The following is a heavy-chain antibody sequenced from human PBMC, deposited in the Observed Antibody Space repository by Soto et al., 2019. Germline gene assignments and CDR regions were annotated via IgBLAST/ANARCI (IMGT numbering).Heavy chain of an antibody. V-gene: IGHV1-69*12. D-gene: IGHD2-15*01. J-gene: IGHJ4*02. CDR1: GGTFSTYP. Sequence: QVQLVQSGAAVKKPGSSVKVSCKASGGTFSTYPLYWVRQAPGQGREWMGGISPGIDIRDYAQKFQGRVTITADESTSTVYMQLSTLISEDKAFYYCAGGMCFGGSCYLDVWGQGTLVTVSS. CDR2: ISPGIDIR. CDR3: AGGMCFGGSCYLDV.